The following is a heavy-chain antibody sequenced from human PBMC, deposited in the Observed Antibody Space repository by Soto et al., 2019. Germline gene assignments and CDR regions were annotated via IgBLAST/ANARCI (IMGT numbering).Heavy chain of an antibody. CDR3: AIHPELRAYYFVY. Sequence: SETLSLTCTVSGGSISSYYWSWIRQPPGKGLEWIGYIYYSGSTNYNPSLKSRVTISVDTSKNQFSLKLSSVTAADTAVYYCAIHPELRAYYFVYWGHGTLVTVSS. V-gene: IGHV4-59*08. CDR1: GGSISSYY. CDR2: IYYSGST. D-gene: IGHD1-1*01. J-gene: IGHJ4*01.